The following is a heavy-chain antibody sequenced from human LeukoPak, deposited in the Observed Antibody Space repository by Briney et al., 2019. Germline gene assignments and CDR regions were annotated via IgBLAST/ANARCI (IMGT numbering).Heavy chain of an antibody. Sequence: PGGSLRLSCAASGFTFSSYEMNWVRQAPGKGLEWVSVIYSGGSTYYADSVKGRFTISRDNSKNTLYLQMNSLRAEDTAVYYCARGIAPGTFDIWGQGTMVTVSS. CDR2: IYSGGST. CDR1: GFTFSSYE. V-gene: IGHV3-53*01. D-gene: IGHD2-21*01. CDR3: ARGIAPGTFDI. J-gene: IGHJ3*02.